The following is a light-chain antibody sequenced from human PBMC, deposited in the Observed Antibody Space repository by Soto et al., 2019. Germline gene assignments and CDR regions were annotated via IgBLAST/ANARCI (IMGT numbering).Light chain of an antibody. V-gene: IGKV3-11*01. CDR3: QQRSNWPLT. CDR1: QSVSND. CDR2: DSS. J-gene: IGKJ4*01. Sequence: EIGLTQSPATLSLSPGERATLSCRASQSVSNDLAWYQQKPGQAPRLLIYDSSNRATGIPARFSGSGSATDFTLTISRPEPEDFAVYYCQQRSNWPLTFGGGTKVEIK.